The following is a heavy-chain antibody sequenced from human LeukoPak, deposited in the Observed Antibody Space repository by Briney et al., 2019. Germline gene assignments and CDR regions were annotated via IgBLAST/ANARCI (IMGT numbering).Heavy chain of an antibody. V-gene: IGHV3-23*01. CDR1: GFTFSSYV. D-gene: IGHD6-19*01. CDR2: ISSSGGGA. Sequence: GGSLRLSCAASGFTFSSYVMSWVRQAPGKGLEWVSTISSSGGGAYYADSVKGRFTISRDNSENTLYLQMNSLRAEDTAVYYCAKETSSDWLYYFGYWGQGTLVTVSS. CDR3: AKETSSDWLYYFGY. J-gene: IGHJ4*02.